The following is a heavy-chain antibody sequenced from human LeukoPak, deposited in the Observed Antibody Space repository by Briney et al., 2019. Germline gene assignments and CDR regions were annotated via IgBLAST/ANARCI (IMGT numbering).Heavy chain of an antibody. CDR1: GGSISGYY. J-gene: IGHJ5*02. Sequence: SETLSLTCTVSGGSISGYYWSWIRQPPGKGLEWIGYIYYSGSTNYNPSLKSRVTISVDTSKNQFSLKLSSVTAADTAVYYCARDRAQEYYDFWSALGWFDPWGQGTLVTVSS. CDR2: IYYSGST. CDR3: ARDRAQEYYDFWSALGWFDP. D-gene: IGHD3-3*01. V-gene: IGHV4-59*01.